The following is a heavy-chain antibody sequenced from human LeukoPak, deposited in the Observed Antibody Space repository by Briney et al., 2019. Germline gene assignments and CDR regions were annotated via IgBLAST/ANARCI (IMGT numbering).Heavy chain of an antibody. CDR3: ARDPMILGYGGFDY. V-gene: IGHV1-18*01. CDR2: INPYNGNT. D-gene: IGHD3-22*01. Sequence: ASVKVSCTASGYTFTTYGISWVRQAPGQGLEWMGWINPYNGNTNYPQKLQGRVTMTTDTSTSTVYMELRSLRSDDTAVYYCARDPMILGYGGFDYWGQGTLVTVSS. J-gene: IGHJ4*02. CDR1: GYTFTTYG.